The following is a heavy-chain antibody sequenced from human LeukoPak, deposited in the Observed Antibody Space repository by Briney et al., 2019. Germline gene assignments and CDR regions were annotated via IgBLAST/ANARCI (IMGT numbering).Heavy chain of an antibody. CDR1: GFTFNNNA. V-gene: IGHV3-23*01. CDR2: IGGVASNT. D-gene: IGHD3-22*01. Sequence: GGSLRLSCAASGFTFNNNAMTWVRQAPGKGLEWVSTIGGVASNTYYADSVKGRFTISRDNSKNMLDLQMSGLRAEDTAMYYCAKTSGSYSNFDCWGQGILVTVSS. J-gene: IGHJ4*02. CDR3: AKTSGSYSNFDC.